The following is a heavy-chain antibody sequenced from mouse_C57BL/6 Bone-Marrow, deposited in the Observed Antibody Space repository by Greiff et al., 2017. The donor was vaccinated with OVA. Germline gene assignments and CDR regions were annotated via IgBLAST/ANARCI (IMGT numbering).Heavy chain of an antibody. Sequence: QVQLKQPGAELVKPGASVKMSCKASGYTFTSYWITWVKQRPGQGLEWIGDIYPGSGSTNYNEKFKSKATLTVDTSSSTAYMQLSSLTSEDSAVYYCARRRWVPYYAMDYWGQGTSVTVSS. CDR2: IYPGSGST. V-gene: IGHV1-55*01. CDR3: ARRRWVPYYAMDY. J-gene: IGHJ4*01. D-gene: IGHD1-1*02. CDR1: GYTFTSYW.